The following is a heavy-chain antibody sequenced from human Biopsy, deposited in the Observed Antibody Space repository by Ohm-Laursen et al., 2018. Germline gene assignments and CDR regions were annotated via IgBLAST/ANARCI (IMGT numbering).Heavy chain of an antibody. Sequence: TLSLTCTVSGGPISNNNYYWGWIRQPPGKGLEWIGSIFYRGSTHYKPSLKSRVNISVDTSKNQFSLKLNSVTAAGTAVYYCARDYDTSGYYYVSWGQGTLVTVSS. CDR3: ARDYDTSGYYYVS. J-gene: IGHJ5*02. V-gene: IGHV4-39*01. CDR2: IFYRGST. D-gene: IGHD3-22*01. CDR1: GGPISNNNYY.